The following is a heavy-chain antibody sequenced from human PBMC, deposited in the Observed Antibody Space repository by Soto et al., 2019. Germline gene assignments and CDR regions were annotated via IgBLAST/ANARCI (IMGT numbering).Heavy chain of an antibody. D-gene: IGHD2-2*01. CDR3: ARGGGDIVLVPAAMLDY. Sequence: QVQLVESGGGVVQPGRSLRLSCAASGFTFSSYAMHWVRQAPGKGLEWGAVISYDGSNKYYADSVKGRFTISRDNSKNPLYLQMNSLRAEDTAVYCCARGGGDIVLVPAAMLDYWGQGTLVTVSS. V-gene: IGHV3-30-3*01. J-gene: IGHJ4*02. CDR2: ISYDGSNK. CDR1: GFTFSSYA.